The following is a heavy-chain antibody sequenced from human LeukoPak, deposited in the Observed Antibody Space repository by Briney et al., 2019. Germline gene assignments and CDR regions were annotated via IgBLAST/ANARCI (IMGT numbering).Heavy chain of an antibody. CDR3: ARDGSDREYFDS. V-gene: IGHV3-48*03. D-gene: IGHD6-19*01. Sequence: PGGSLRLSCAASGFTFINYEMSWVRQAPGRGVEWVSFISGNASAIYYADSLKGRFTLSRDNAKNSLYLQMNNLRAEDTAVYYCARDGSDREYFDSWGQGTLVTVSS. J-gene: IGHJ4*02. CDR2: ISGNASAI. CDR1: GFTFINYE.